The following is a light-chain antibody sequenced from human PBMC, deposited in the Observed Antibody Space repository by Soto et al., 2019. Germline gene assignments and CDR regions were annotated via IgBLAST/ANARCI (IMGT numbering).Light chain of an antibody. CDR2: RSH. V-gene: IGLV1-44*01. Sequence: QAVVTQPPSASGTPGQRVTISCSGSRSNIGTNTVNWYQQLPGMAPKLLICRSHQRPSGVPDRFSGSKSGTSASLAISGLQSEDEADYYCAAWDDSLNGPVFGTGTKLTVL. CDR1: RSNIGTNT. J-gene: IGLJ1*01. CDR3: AAWDDSLNGPV.